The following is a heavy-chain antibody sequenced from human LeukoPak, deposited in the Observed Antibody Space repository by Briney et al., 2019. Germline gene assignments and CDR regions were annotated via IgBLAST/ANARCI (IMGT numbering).Heavy chain of an antibody. Sequence: GASVKVSCKASGGTFSSYAISWVRQAPGQGLEWMGGIIPIFGTANYAQKFQGRVTITADKSTSTAYMELSSLRSEDTAVYYCAREGLGGFWSGYPYIYNWFDPWGQGTLVTVSS. V-gene: IGHV1-69*06. D-gene: IGHD3-3*01. CDR3: AREGLGGFWSGYPYIYNWFDP. CDR2: IIPIFGTA. CDR1: GGTFSSYA. J-gene: IGHJ5*02.